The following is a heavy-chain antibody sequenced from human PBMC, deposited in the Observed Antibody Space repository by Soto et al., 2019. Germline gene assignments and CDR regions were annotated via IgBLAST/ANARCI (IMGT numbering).Heavy chain of an antibody. J-gene: IGHJ4*02. CDR2: IYYSGST. Sequence: PSETLSLTCTVSGGSISTYYWSWIRQPPGKGLEWIGYIYYSGSTNYNPSLKSRVTISEDASKNQFSLKLSSVTAADTAVYYCARGKLPFTFDYWGQGTLVTVYS. V-gene: IGHV4-59*01. CDR1: GGSISTYY. D-gene: IGHD3-10*01. CDR3: ARGKLPFTFDY.